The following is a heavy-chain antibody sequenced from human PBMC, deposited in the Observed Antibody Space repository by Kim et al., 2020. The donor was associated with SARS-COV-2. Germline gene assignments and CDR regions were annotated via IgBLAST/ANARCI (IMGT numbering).Heavy chain of an antibody. CDR1: GFIIRDYY. Sequence: GGSLRLSCGASGFIIRDYYMSWIRQAPGKGLEWISYISTSSSYIKYADSVKGQFNISRDNAKNSLYLQMSSLRAEDTAVYYCAGGLSVAARGSYYYYAMDVWGQGTTVTVSS. D-gene: IGHD2-15*01. CDR2: ISTSSSYI. V-gene: IGHV3-11*06. CDR3: AGGLSVAARGSYYYYAMDV. J-gene: IGHJ6*02.